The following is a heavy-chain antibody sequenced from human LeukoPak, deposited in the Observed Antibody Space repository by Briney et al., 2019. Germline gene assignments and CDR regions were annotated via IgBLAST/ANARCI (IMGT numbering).Heavy chain of an antibody. Sequence: PGGSLRLSCAASGFTFSSYAMSWVRRAPGKELEWFSAISSNGGGTFYADSVKGQFTISRDNSQNTLYLQMNSLRAEDTAIYYCAKHYGSGTYYNYLDYWGQGTLVTVSS. D-gene: IGHD3-10*01. J-gene: IGHJ4*02. V-gene: IGHV3-23*01. CDR3: AKHYGSGTYYNYLDY. CDR2: ISSNGGGT. CDR1: GFTFSSYA.